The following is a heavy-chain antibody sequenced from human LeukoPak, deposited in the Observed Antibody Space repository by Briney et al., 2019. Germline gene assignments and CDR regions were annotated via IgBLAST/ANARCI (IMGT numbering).Heavy chain of an antibody. CDR3: ARHDHYGAYFDY. V-gene: IGHV4-61*05. CDR1: GGSISSSSYY. J-gene: IGHJ4*02. Sequence: SETLSLTCTVSGGSISSSSYYWGWIRQPPGKGLEWIGYIYYSGSTNYNPSLKSRVTISETSKNQFSLKLSSVTAADTAVYYCARHDHYGAYFDYWGQGTLVTVSS. D-gene: IGHD4-17*01. CDR2: IYYSGST.